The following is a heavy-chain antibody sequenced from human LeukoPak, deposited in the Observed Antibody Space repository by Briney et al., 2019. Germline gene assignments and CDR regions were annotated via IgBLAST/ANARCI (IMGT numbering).Heavy chain of an antibody. J-gene: IGHJ3*02. V-gene: IGHV4-34*01. CDR3: ARWDREKGYCSSTSCSAVAFDI. CDR1: GGSFSGYY. D-gene: IGHD2-2*01. CDR2: INHSGST. Sequence: SETLSLTCAVYGGSFSGYYWSWIRQPPGKGLEWIGEINHSGSTNYNPSLKSRVTISVDTSKNQFSLKLSSVTAADTAVYYCARWDREKGYCSSTSCSAVAFDIWGQRTMVTVSS.